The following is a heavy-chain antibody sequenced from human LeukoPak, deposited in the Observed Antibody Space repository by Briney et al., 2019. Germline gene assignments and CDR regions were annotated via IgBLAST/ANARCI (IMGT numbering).Heavy chain of an antibody. J-gene: IGHJ6*04. CDR2: INAGNGNT. Sequence: ASVKVPCKASGYTFTSYAMHWVRQAPGQRLEWMGWINAGNGNTKCSEKFQGRVTITRDTSASTAYMELSSLRSEDTAVYFCATYYGSGSYHSDYYYYGMDVWGKGTTVTVSS. D-gene: IGHD3-10*01. CDR1: GYTFTSYA. V-gene: IGHV1-3*01. CDR3: ATYYGSGSYHSDYYYYGMDV.